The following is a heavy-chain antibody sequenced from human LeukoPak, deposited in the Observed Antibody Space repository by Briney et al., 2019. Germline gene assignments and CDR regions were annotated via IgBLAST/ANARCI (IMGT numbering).Heavy chain of an antibody. Sequence: AGGSLRLSCAASGFTFSSYAMSWVRQAPGKGLEWVSAISGSGGSTYYADSVKGRFTISRDNSKNTLYLQMNSLRAEDTAVYYCAKARYYYDSSGFLTYYFDYWGQGTLVTVSS. D-gene: IGHD3-22*01. CDR2: ISGSGGST. J-gene: IGHJ4*02. V-gene: IGHV3-23*01. CDR1: GFTFSSYA. CDR3: AKARYYYDSSGFLTYYFDY.